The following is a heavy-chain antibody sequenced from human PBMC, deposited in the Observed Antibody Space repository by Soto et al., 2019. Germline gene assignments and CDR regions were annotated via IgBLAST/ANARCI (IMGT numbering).Heavy chain of an antibody. CDR1: GDRVSSNSAA. J-gene: IGHJ4*02. V-gene: IGHV6-1*01. CDR3: AREVLPTKRGTRVALAAPAIDY. CDR2: TYYRSKWYN. Sequence: SQTLSLTCAISGDRVSSNSAAWNWIRQSPSRGLEWLGRTYYRSKWYNDYAVSVKSRITINPDTSKNQFSLPLNSVSPEDTAVYYFAREVLPTKRGTRVALAAPAIDYWGQGDLVTVSS. D-gene: IGHD6-19*01.